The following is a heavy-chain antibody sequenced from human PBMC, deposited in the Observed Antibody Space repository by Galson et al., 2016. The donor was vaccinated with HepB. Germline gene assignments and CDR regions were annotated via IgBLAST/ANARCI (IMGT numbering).Heavy chain of an antibody. J-gene: IGHJ6*02. CDR2: FNPSRGST. CDR1: GYLFSTYF. CDR3: GMAV. Sequence: SVKVSCKASGYLFSTYFIHWVRQAPGQGLEWMGLFNPSRGSTTYAQKFQGRLTITADASTSPAYMELRSLRSEDSALYYYGMAVWGQGTTVTVSS. V-gene: IGHV1-46*01.